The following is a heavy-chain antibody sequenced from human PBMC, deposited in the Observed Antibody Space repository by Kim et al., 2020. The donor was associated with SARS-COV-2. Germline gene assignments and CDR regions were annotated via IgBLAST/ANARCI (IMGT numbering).Heavy chain of an antibody. CDR2: IWYDGSNK. D-gene: IGHD3-16*01. V-gene: IGHV3-33*01. CDR3: ARGNPGDGPSYYYYYYGIDV. Sequence: GGSLRLSCATSGFTFSSYGMHWVRQAPGKGLEWVAIIWYDGSNKYYADSVKGRFTISRDNSKNTLYLQMNSLRAEDTAVYYCARGNPGDGPSYYYYYYGIDVWGQGTTVTVSS. CDR1: GFTFSSYG. J-gene: IGHJ6*02.